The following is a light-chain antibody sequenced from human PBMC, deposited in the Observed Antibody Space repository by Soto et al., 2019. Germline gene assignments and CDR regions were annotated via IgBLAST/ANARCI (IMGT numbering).Light chain of an antibody. Sequence: QSVLTQPRSVSGSPGQSVTISCSGTINDVGGYNSVSWFQHHPGSAPKLMVHSVTQRPSGVPDRFSGSKSGNTASLTISGLQAEDEADYYCCSYAGSYTSYVFGPGT. V-gene: IGLV2-11*01. J-gene: IGLJ1*01. CDR3: CSYAGSYTSYV. CDR2: SVT. CDR1: INDVGGYNS.